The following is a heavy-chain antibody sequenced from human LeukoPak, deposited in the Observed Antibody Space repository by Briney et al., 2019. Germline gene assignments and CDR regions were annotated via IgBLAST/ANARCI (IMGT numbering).Heavy chain of an antibody. CDR3: ARDGGGYSYGPLDY. V-gene: IGHV1-46*01. CDR1: GCTFTSYY. Sequence: GASVKVSCKASGCTFTSYYFHWVRQAPGQGLEWMGLINPSGGSTRYSQKFQGRVTMTRDTSTRTVYMELSSLRSEDTAVYYCARDGGGYSYGPLDYWGQGTLVTVSS. J-gene: IGHJ4*02. D-gene: IGHD5-18*01. CDR2: INPSGGST.